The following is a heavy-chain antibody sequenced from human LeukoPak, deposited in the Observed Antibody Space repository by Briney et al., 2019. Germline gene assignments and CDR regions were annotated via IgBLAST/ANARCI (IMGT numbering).Heavy chain of an antibody. CDR3: AKGSGTTGWAFDY. CDR2: ISDSGGST. D-gene: IGHD1-1*01. Sequence: GGSLRLSCAASGFTFSSYAMSWVRQAPGKGLEWVSLISDSGGSTYYADSVKGRFTISRDNSKNTVYLQMNSLRAEDTTVYYCAKGSGTTGWAFDYWGQGTLVTVSS. J-gene: IGHJ4*02. CDR1: GFTFSSYA. V-gene: IGHV3-23*01.